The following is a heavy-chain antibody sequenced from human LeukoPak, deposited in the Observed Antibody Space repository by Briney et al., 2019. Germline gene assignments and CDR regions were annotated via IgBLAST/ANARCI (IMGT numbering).Heavy chain of an antibody. D-gene: IGHD2-2*01. V-gene: IGHV1-2*02. J-gene: IGHJ4*02. CDR3: ARANFLSCSSTSCLFDY. CDR2: INPVSGGT. CDR1: EYTFTDYY. Sequence: ASVKVPCKASEYTFTDYYMHWVRQAPGQGLEWMGWINPVSGGTNYVQKFQGRVTMTRDTSISTAYMELSRLRSDDTAVYYCARANFLSCSSTSCLFDYWGQGTLVTVSS.